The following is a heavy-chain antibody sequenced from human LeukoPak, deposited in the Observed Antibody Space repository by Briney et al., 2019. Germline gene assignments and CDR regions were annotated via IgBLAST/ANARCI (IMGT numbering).Heavy chain of an antibody. CDR3: ARNYNWNLYYFDY. CDR2: ISYDGSNK. V-gene: IGHV3-30*03. CDR1: GFTFSTYG. D-gene: IGHD1-7*01. J-gene: IGHJ4*02. Sequence: GTSLRLSCAASGFTFSTYGMHWVRQAPGKGLEWVAVISYDGSNKYYGDSVKGRFTISRDNAKNSLYLQMNSLRAEDTAVYYCARNYNWNLYYFDYWGQGTLVTVSS.